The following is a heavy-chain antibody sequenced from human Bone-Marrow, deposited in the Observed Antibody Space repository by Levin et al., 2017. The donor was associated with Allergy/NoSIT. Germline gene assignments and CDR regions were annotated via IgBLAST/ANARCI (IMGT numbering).Heavy chain of an antibody. V-gene: IGHV1-8*01. D-gene: IGHD6-19*01. CDR2: MNPNTGDA. CDR3: ARGYSSGWSLD. Sequence: GESLKISCKASGYTFTTYDINWVRQATGQGLEWMGWMNPNTGDAGYAQKFQGRVSMTTDTSISTAYMELSSLKSEDTAVYYCARGYSSGWSLDWGQGTQVTVSS. J-gene: IGHJ4*02. CDR1: GYTFTTYD.